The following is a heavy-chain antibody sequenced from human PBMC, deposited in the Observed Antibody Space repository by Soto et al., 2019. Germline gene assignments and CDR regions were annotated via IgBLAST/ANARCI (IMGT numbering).Heavy chain of an antibody. V-gene: IGHV3-13*01. CDR1: GFTFSDCD. CDR2: IGSAGDT. J-gene: IGHJ2*01. D-gene: IGHD4-17*01. CDR3: ARGATVTTYWYFDL. Sequence: EVQLVESGGGLVQPGGSLRLSCVASGFTFSDCDMHWVRQAPGKGLEWVSFIGSAGDTDYPGSVKGRFTVSRENAKNSLSLHMNSLRAEDTAVYYCARGATVTTYWYFDLWGRGTLVTVSS.